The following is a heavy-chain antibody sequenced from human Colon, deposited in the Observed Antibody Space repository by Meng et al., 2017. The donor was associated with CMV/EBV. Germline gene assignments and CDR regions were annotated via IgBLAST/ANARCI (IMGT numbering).Heavy chain of an antibody. CDR3: TTDRVGAMFYTNHFDY. D-gene: IGHD1-26*01. CDR2: INGDGTTT. V-gene: IGHV3-74*01. CDR1: GFTFSRHW. Sequence: ESLKISCVSSGFTFSRHWMHLVRQVPGKGPEWVSHINGDGTTTSHADSVKGRFTISRDNAKNTLFLQMNSLGADDTGVYFCTTDRVGAMFYTNHFDYWGQGTLVTVSS. J-gene: IGHJ4*02.